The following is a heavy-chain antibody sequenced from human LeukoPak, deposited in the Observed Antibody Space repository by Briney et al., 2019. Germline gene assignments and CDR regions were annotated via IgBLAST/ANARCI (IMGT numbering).Heavy chain of an antibody. Sequence: GGSAGLPCEAPGLSLAGIWRSWARQTQEKGLEFVANINRDSSVKNYVDSVKGRFTISRDNAKKSLFLELNSLRADDTAVFYCARDPGSSAFDLWGQGSLVTVST. CDR2: INRDSSVK. V-gene: IGHV3-7*01. CDR3: ARDPGSSAFDL. CDR1: GLSLAGIW. J-gene: IGHJ4*02. D-gene: IGHD1-14*01.